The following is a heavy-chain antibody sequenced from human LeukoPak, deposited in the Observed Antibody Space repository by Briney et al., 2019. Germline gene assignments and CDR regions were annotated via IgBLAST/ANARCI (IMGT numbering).Heavy chain of an antibody. D-gene: IGHD6-19*01. CDR1: GFTVSSNS. J-gene: IGHJ4*02. V-gene: IGHV3-53*01. CDR2: IYSGGNT. CDR3: AKGSGDSSAWFQLFDY. Sequence: GGSLRLSCTVSGFTVSSNSMSWVRQAPGKGLEWVSFIYSGGNTHYSDSVKGRFTISRDNSKNTLYLQMNSLRADDTAVYYCAKGSGDSSAWFQLFDYWGQGTLVTVSS.